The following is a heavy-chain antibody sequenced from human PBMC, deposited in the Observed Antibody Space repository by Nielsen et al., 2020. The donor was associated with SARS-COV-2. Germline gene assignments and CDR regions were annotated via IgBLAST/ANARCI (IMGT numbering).Heavy chain of an antibody. D-gene: IGHD3-22*01. V-gene: IGHV3-23*01. CDR2: ISGSGGST. CDR3: AKDITYYYDSSGYYLSGVAFDI. CDR1: GFTFSSYA. Sequence: GGSLRLSCAASGFTFSSYAMSWVRQAPGKGLEWVSAISGSGGSTYYADSVKGRFTISRDNSKNTLYLQMNSLRAKDTAVYYCAKDITYYYDSSGYYLSGVAFDIWGQGTMVTVSS. J-gene: IGHJ3*02.